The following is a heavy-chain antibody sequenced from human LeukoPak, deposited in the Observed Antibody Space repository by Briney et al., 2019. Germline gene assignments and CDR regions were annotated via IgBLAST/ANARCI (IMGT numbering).Heavy chain of an antibody. J-gene: IGHJ4*02. CDR1: GFTFSNCA. D-gene: IGHD3-22*01. Sequence: GGSMRLSCAASGFTFSNCAMSWVRQAPGKGLEWVSDISHNGGSPYYADSVKGRFTISRDNSKNTLYLHVNNLRAEDTAVYYCVKDRYQSSGYRALDHWGQGTLVTVSS. V-gene: IGHV3-23*01. CDR3: VKDRYQSSGYRALDH. CDR2: ISHNGGSP.